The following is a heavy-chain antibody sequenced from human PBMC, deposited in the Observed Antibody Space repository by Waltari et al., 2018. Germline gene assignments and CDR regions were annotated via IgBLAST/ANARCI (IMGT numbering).Heavy chain of an antibody. Sequence: EVQLVESGGGLVQPGGSLRLSCAASGFIFSNYWMHWLRQAPGKGPVWVSKIKTDGSTTRYTDSVEGRFTISRDNARNMLYLQMNSLRAEDTALYYCAAYSGSWYWGQGTLVTVSS. J-gene: IGHJ4*02. D-gene: IGHD6-13*01. CDR2: IKTDGSTT. CDR1: GFIFSNYW. CDR3: AAYSGSWY. V-gene: IGHV3-74*01.